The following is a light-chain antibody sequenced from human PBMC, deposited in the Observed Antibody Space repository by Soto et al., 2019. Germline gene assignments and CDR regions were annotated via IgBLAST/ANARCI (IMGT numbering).Light chain of an antibody. J-gene: IGKJ3*01. CDR1: QSLLKSYDGNTY. CDR3: MQRIEFPFT. CDR2: TLS. V-gene: IGKV2-40*01. Sequence: DIVLTPTPPSLPVTPGEPASISCNSNQSLLKSYDGNTYLVWYLQQPGQSPQLLIYTLSYPASGVPDRFSGSGSRTDLTLKIRRVEAEDVGVYYCMQRIEFPFTFGPGTKVDIK.